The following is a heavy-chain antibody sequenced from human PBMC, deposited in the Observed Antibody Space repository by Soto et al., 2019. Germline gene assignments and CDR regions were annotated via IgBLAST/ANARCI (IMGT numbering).Heavy chain of an antibody. D-gene: IGHD1-26*01. V-gene: IGHV4-4*02. CDR2: IHHSGST. CDR3: VRGGYYFYMDV. J-gene: IGHJ6*03. Sequence: QVQLQESGPGLVKPSETLSLTCAVSGGSISISNWWSWVRQTPGQGLEWLGQIHHSGSTNYSPSLTSRVTISVYKSKNQFSLKMNSVTAADTAVYYCVRGGYYFYMDVWGKGTTVTVSS. CDR1: GGSISISNW.